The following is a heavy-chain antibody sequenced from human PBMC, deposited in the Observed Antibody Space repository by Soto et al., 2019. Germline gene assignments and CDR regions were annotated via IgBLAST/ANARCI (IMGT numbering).Heavy chain of an antibody. D-gene: IGHD3-3*01. CDR1: GFTFSSYA. CDR3: AKTHTITIFGVVIANWFDP. V-gene: IGHV3-23*01. Sequence: EVRLLESGGGLVQPGGSLRLSCAASGFTFSSYAMSWVRQAPGKGLEWVSAISGSGGSTYYADSVKGRFTISRDNSKNTLYLQMNSLRAEDTAVYYCAKTHTITIFGVVIANWFDPWGQGTLVTVSS. J-gene: IGHJ5*02. CDR2: ISGSGGST.